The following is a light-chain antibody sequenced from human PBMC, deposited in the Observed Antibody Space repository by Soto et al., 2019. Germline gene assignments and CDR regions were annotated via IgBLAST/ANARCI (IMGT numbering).Light chain of an antibody. CDR3: QQYSNWPPIT. CDR2: DTS. Sequence: ETVMTQSPGTLSVSLGERATLSCRASQSVSIHLAWYQQKPGQAPRLLIYDTSTRATGIPARFSGSGSGTELTLTISTLQSEDFAVYYCQQYSNWPPITFGQGTRLRL. CDR1: QSVSIH. J-gene: IGKJ5*01. V-gene: IGKV3-15*01.